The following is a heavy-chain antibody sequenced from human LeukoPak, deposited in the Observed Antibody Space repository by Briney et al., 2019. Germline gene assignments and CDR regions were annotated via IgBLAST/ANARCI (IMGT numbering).Heavy chain of an antibody. CDR1: GFSFSSYG. Sequence: GRSLRLSCAASGFSFSSYGMHWVRQAPGKGLEWVAVTWFDGGNKNYADSVKGRFTISRDNSKNTLYLQMNSLRVEDTAVYYFASHGGLWGQGTLVTVSS. CDR2: TWFDGGNK. D-gene: IGHD5-12*01. CDR3: ASHGGL. J-gene: IGHJ1*01. V-gene: IGHV3-33*01.